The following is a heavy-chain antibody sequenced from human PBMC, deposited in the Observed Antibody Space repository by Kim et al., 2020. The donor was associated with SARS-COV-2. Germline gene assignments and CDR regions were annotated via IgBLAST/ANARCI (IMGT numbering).Heavy chain of an antibody. D-gene: IGHD4-17*01. CDR2: ISYDGSNK. V-gene: IGHV3-30*04. J-gene: IGHJ4*02. CDR1: GFTFSSYA. CDR3: ATGEFMTTVTHRPPLVDY. Sequence: GGSLRLSCAASGFTFSSYAMHWVRQAPGKGLEWVAVISYDGSNKYYADSVKGRFTISRDNSKNTLYLQMNSLRAEDTAVYYCATGEFMTTVTHRPPLVDYWGQGTLVTVSS.